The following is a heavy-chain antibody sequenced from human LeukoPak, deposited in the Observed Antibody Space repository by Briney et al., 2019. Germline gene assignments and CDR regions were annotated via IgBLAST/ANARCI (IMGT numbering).Heavy chain of an antibody. V-gene: IGHV4-38-2*02. J-gene: IGHJ4*02. CDR2: IYHSGST. CDR1: GYSISSGYY. D-gene: IGHD3-10*01. CDR3: ARENYYGSGSYPGKTDY. Sequence: PSETLSLTCTVSGYSISSGYYWGWIRQPPGKGLEWIGSIYHSGSTYYNPSLKSRVTISVDTSKNQFSLKLSSVTAADTAVYYCARENYYGSGSYPGKTDYWGQGTLVTVSS.